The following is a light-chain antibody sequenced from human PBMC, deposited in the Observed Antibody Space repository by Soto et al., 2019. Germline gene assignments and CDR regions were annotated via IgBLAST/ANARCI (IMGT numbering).Light chain of an antibody. V-gene: IGKV3-20*01. J-gene: IGKJ1*01. CDR1: QSVSSSY. Sequence: EIVLTQSPGTLSLSPGERATLSCRASQSVSSSYLAWYQQKPGQAPRLLIYGASSRATGIPDRFSGSGSGTHFTLTISQLAPEDFAVYYCQQSGSSPWTFGQGTKVDI. CDR3: QQSGSSPWT. CDR2: GAS.